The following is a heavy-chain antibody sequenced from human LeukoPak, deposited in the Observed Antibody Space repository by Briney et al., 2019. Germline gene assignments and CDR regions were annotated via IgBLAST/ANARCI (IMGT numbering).Heavy chain of an antibody. D-gene: IGHD6-19*01. CDR1: GFTFSSYG. V-gene: IGHV3-30*18. Sequence: GGSLRLSCAASGFTFSSYGMHWVRQAPGKGLEWVAVISYDGSNKYYADSVKGRFTISRDNSKNTLYLQMNSLRAEDTAVYYCAKDRGQWPYYYMDVWGKGTTVTISS. CDR2: ISYDGSNK. J-gene: IGHJ6*03. CDR3: AKDRGQWPYYYMDV.